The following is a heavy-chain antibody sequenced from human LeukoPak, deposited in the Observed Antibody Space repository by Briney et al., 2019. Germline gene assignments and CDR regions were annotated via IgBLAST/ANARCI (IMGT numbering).Heavy chain of an antibody. CDR3: ARECEGGCSRGVNY. CDR1: GYTFTGYG. V-gene: IGHV1-18*01. CDR2: ISAYSGNT. J-gene: IGHJ4*02. Sequence: ASVKVSCKASGYTFTGYGISWVRQAPGQGLEWMGWISAYSGNTNYAQKLQGRVTMTTDTSTSTAYMELRSLRSDDTAVYYCARECEGGCSRGVNYWGQGTLVTVSS. D-gene: IGHD2-2*01.